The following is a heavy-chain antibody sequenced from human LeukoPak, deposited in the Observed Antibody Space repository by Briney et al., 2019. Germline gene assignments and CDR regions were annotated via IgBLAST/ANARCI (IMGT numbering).Heavy chain of an antibody. D-gene: IGHD4-17*01. CDR1: GGSISSGGYS. V-gene: IGHV4-30-2*01. J-gene: IGHJ4*02. Sequence: PSETLSLTCAVSGGSISSGGYSWSWIRQPPGKGLEWIGYIYHSGSTYYNPSLKSRVTISVDRSKNQFSLKLSSVTAADTAVYYCARVGDLDYGDYLTPYYFDYWGQGTLVTVSS. CDR2: IYHSGST. CDR3: ARVGDLDYGDYLTPYYFDY.